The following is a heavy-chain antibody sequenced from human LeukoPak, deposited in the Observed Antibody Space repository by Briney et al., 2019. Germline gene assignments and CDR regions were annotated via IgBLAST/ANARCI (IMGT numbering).Heavy chain of an antibody. CDR2: IYSSVYT. D-gene: IGHD5-24*01. CDR1: GDSFDNSYC. V-gene: IGHV4-39*01. Sequence: PSETLSLSCSVSGDSFDNSYCWTWVRQPPGKRPEWIGTIYSSVYTYYNPSLRSRATISGDTSKNLFSLKLISMTAADTAVYYCARGSDDYKLGNHWGHGTLVTVSS. CDR3: ARGSDDYKLGNH. J-gene: IGHJ5*02.